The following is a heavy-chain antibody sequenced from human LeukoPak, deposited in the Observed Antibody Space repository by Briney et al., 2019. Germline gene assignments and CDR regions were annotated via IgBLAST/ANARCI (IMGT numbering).Heavy chain of an antibody. V-gene: IGHV1-8*01. D-gene: IGHD3-9*01. CDR1: GYTFTSYD. J-gene: IGHJ4*02. Sequence: ASVKVSCKASGYTFTSYDINWVRQATGQGLEWMGWMNPNSGNTGYAQKFQGRVTMTRNTSISTAYMELSSLRSEDTAVYYCASQYYDILTGYYEEVYWGQGTLVTVSS. CDR2: MNPNSGNT. CDR3: ASQYYDILTGYYEEVY.